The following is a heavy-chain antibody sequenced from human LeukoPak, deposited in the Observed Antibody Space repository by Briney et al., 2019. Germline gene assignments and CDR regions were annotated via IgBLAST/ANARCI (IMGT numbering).Heavy chain of an antibody. CDR2: IYYSGST. CDR1: GGSISSSTYY. J-gene: IGHJ4*02. CDR3: ARDPAREYFDS. Sequence: KSSETLSLTCTVSGGSISSSTYYWGWIRQPPGKGLEWIGSIYYSGSTYYNPSLKSRVAFSVDESKNQFSLKLSSVTAADTAMYYCARDPAREYFDSWGPGTLVTVSS. V-gene: IGHV4-39*07.